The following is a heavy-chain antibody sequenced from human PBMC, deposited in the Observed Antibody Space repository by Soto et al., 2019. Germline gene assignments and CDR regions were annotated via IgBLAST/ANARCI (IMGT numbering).Heavy chain of an antibody. CDR1: GFTFSSYA. V-gene: IGHV3-64*01. Sequence: GGSLRLSCAASGFTFSSYAMHWVRQAPGKGLEYVSAISSNGGSTYYANSVKGRFTISRDNSKNRLYLQMGSLRAEDMAVYYCARAFLHGDYYYYYMDVWGKGTTVTVSS. CDR2: ISSNGGST. CDR3: ARAFLHGDYYYYYMDV. J-gene: IGHJ6*03. D-gene: IGHD4-17*01.